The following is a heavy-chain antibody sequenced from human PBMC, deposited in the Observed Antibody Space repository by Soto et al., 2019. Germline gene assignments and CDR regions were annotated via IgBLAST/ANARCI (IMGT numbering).Heavy chain of an antibody. CDR3: ARVELGYCSGGSCYSRNYYYGMDV. CDR1: GGTFSSYA. Sequence: SVKVSCKASGGTFSSYAISWVRQAPGQGLEWMGGIIPIFGTANYAQKFQGRVTITADESTSTAYMELSSLRSEDTAVYYCARVELGYCSGGSCYSRNYYYGMDVWGQGTTVTVSS. D-gene: IGHD2-15*01. CDR2: IIPIFGTA. J-gene: IGHJ6*02. V-gene: IGHV1-69*13.